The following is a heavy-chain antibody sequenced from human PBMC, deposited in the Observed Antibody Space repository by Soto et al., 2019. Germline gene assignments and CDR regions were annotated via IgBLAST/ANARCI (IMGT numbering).Heavy chain of an antibody. J-gene: IGHJ4*02. CDR3: ARVKYAGSYSALDY. CDR2: ISSGSNSI. CDR1: GFPFSTYG. Sequence: GGSLRLSCAASGFPFSTYGMNWVRQAPGKGLEWVSYISSGSNSIYYADSVKGRFTSSRDNAKNSLYLQMNSLRVEDTAVYFCARVKYAGSYSALDYWGQGALVTVSS. D-gene: IGHD1-26*01. V-gene: IGHV3-48*01.